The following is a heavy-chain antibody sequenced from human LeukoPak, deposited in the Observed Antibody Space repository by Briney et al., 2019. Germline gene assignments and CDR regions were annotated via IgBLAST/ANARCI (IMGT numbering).Heavy chain of an antibody. CDR2: INPSGGST. J-gene: IGHJ6*03. CDR3: AREDRYGDYRVGYYYYYMDV. CDR1: GYTFTSYY. D-gene: IGHD4-17*01. Sequence: GASVKVSCKASGYTFTSYYMHWVRQAPGQGLEWMGIINPSGGSTSYAQKFQGRVTMTTDTSTSTAYMELRSLRSDDTAVYYCAREDRYGDYRVGYYYYYMDVWGKGTTVTVSS. V-gene: IGHV1-46*01.